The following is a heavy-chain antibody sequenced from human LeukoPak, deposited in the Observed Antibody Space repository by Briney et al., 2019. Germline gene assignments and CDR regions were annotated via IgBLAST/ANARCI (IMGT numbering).Heavy chain of an antibody. CDR1: GGSMSSYY. J-gene: IGHJ4*02. CDR2: IYPSGST. Sequence: KPSETLSLTCTVSGGSMSSYYWSWIRQPAGKGLEWIGRIYPSGSTNYNPSLKSRVTMSVDTSKNQFSLKLSSVTAADTAVYYCASSQNFGESSRPYYFDYWGQGTLVTVSS. D-gene: IGHD3-10*01. V-gene: IGHV4-4*07. CDR3: ASSQNFGESSRPYYFDY.